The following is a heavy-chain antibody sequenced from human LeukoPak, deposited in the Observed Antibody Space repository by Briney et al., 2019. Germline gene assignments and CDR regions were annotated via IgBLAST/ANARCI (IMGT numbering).Heavy chain of an antibody. V-gene: IGHV4-39*01. CDR3: AQSLGSSNWIGNWFDP. Sequence: SETLSLTCTVSGGSISSSSYYWGWIRQPPGKGLEWIGSIYYTGRTYYNPSLKSRVTISVDTSKNQFSLKVSSVTAADTAVYYCAQSLGSSNWIGNWFDPWGQGTLVTVSS. J-gene: IGHJ5*02. CDR2: IYYTGRT. D-gene: IGHD6-13*01. CDR1: GGSISSSSYY.